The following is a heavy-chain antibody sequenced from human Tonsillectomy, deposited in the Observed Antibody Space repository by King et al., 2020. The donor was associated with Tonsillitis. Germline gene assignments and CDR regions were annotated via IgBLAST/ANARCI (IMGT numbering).Heavy chain of an antibody. CDR1: GFTFSSYS. D-gene: IGHD6-13*01. Sequence: VQLVESGGGLVQPGGSLRLSCAASGFTFSSYSMNWVRQAPGNGLEWVSYISSSSSTKYYADSVKGRFTISRDNAKNSLYLQMNSLRDEDTALYYCARDSSQQLGEWWFAPWGQGTLVTVSS. V-gene: IGHV3-48*02. CDR3: ARDSSQQLGEWWFAP. CDR2: ISSSSSTK. J-gene: IGHJ5*02.